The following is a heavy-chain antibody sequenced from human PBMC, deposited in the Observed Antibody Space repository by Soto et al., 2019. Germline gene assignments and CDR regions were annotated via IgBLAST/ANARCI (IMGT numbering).Heavy chain of an antibody. V-gene: IGHV1-8*01. CDR2: MNPNSGNT. CDR1: GYTFTSYD. D-gene: IGHD2-2*01. Sequence: VKASCKASGYTFTSYDINWVRQATRQGLEWMGWMNPNSGNTGYAQKFQGRVTMTRNTSISTAYMELSSLRSEDTAVYYCARVGNCSSTSRYGVIDYWGQGTLVTVSS. CDR3: ARVGNCSSTSRYGVIDY. J-gene: IGHJ4*02.